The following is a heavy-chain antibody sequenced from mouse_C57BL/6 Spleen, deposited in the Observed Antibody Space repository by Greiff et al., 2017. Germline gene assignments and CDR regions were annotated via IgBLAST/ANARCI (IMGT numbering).Heavy chain of an antibody. D-gene: IGHD2-3*01. CDR3: ARLGGYYAFDY. Sequence: EVQLQQSGPELVKPGASVKISCKASGYTFTDYYMNWVKQSHGKSLEWIGDINPNNGGTSYNQKFKGKATLTVDKSSSTAYMELRSLTSEDSAVYYCARLGGYYAFDYWGQGTTLTVSS. CDR1: GYTFTDYY. CDR2: INPNNGGT. J-gene: IGHJ2*01. V-gene: IGHV1-26*01.